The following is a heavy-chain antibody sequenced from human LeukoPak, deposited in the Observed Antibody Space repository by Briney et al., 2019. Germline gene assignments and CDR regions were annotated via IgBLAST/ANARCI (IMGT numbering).Heavy chain of an antibody. CDR1: GFTFSSYT. Sequence: GGSLRLSCAASGFTFSSYTMNWVRQAPGKGLEWLSSISGSSRYTYYADSVKGRFTISRDNAKNSLYLQINSLRAEDTAVYYCARATGYCDWLFPFDYWGQGTLVTVSS. CDR2: ISGSSRYT. V-gene: IGHV3-21*01. CDR3: ARATGYCDWLFPFDY. D-gene: IGHD3-9*01. J-gene: IGHJ4*02.